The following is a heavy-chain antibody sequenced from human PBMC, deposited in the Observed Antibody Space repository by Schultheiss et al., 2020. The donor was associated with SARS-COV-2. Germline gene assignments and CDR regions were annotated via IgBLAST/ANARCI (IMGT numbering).Heavy chain of an antibody. CDR1: GGSFSGYY. Sequence: SETLSLTCAVYGGSFSGYYWSWIRQPPGKGLEWIGSIYHSGSTYYNPSLKSRVTISVDRSKNQFSLKLSSVTAADTAVYYCARERDLGFDYWGQGTLVTVSS. V-gene: IGHV4-34*01. CDR3: ARERDLGFDY. D-gene: IGHD3-3*01. J-gene: IGHJ4*02. CDR2: IYHSGST.